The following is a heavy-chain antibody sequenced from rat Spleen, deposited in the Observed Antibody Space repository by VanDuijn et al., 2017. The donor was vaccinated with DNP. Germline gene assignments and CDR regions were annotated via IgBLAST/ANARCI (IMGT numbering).Heavy chain of an antibody. V-gene: IGHV5-7*01. CDR1: GFTFSDYN. Sequence: EVQLVESGGGLVQPGRSLKLSCAASGFTFSDYNMAWVRQAPKKGLEWVATINYDGSSTYYRDSVKGRFTISRDNAKSTLYLQMDSLRSEDTATYYCARQDPLLLTLFANWGQGTLVTVSS. J-gene: IGHJ3*01. CDR2: INYDGSST. CDR3: ARQDPLLLTLFAN. D-gene: IGHD1-1*01.